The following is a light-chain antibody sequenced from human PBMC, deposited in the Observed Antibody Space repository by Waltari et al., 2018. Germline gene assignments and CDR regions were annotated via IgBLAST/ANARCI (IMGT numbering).Light chain of an antibody. V-gene: IGKV3-15*01. CDR2: GES. CDR1: QSIRSN. J-gene: IGKJ1*01. Sequence: EMLMTQSPATLSVFPGERSTLSCRASQSIRSNLAWYQHKPGQAPRLLIYGESTRATGIPARFSGSGSGTEFTLTISSLQSEDFAVYFCQQYDNWLGTFGQGTKVEIK. CDR3: QQYDNWLGT.